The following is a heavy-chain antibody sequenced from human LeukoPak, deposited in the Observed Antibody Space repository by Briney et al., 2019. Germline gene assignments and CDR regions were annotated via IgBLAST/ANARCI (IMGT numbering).Heavy chain of an antibody. V-gene: IGHV3-74*01. CDR2: INPAGNYA. D-gene: IGHD3-3*01. Sequence: GGSLRLSCAASGFTFSNYWIHWVRQAPGKGLVWVSRINPAGNYANYADSVKGRFTISRDNAKNTVYLQMNSLRAEDTALFYCVRDWDHYDFDSWGQGTLVTVSS. CDR1: GFTFSNYW. J-gene: IGHJ5*01. CDR3: VRDWDHYDFDS.